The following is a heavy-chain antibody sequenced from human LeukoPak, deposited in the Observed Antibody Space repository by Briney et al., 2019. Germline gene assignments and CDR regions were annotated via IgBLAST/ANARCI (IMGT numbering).Heavy chain of an antibody. J-gene: IGHJ4*02. CDR2: ISGSGGST. CDR1: GFTFSSYA. CDR3: AKSRWGYCSSTPYY. D-gene: IGHD2-2*01. V-gene: IGHV3-23*01. Sequence: GGSLRLSCAASGFTFSSYATSWVRQAPGKGLEWVSAISGSGGSTYYADSVKGRFTISRDNSKNTLYLQMNSLRAEDTAVYYCAKSRWGYCSSTPYYWGQGTLVTVSS.